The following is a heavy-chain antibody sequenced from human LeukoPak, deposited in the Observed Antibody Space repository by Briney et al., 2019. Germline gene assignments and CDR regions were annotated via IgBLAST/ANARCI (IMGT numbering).Heavy chain of an antibody. J-gene: IGHJ4*02. CDR1: GFTFSSYW. Sequence: PGGSLRLSCAASGFTFSSYWMSWVRQAPGKGLEWVANIKQDGSEKYYVDSVKGRFTISRDNAKNSLYLQMNSLRAEDTAVYYCARDFRGWRGGEGDYFDYWGQGTLVTVSS. V-gene: IGHV3-7*01. D-gene: IGHD3-16*01. CDR2: IKQDGSEK. CDR3: ARDFRGWRGGEGDYFDY.